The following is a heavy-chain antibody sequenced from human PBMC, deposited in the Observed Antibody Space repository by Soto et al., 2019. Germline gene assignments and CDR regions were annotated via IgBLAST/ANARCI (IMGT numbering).Heavy chain of an antibody. CDR2: IYYSGST. Sequence: QVQLQKSGPGLVKPSQTLSLTCTVSGGSISSGGYYWSWIRQHPGKGLEWIGYIYYSGSTYYNPSLKSRVTISVDTSKNQFSLKLSSVTAADTAVYYCARAYDSSGYSPSRYYYYYGMDVWGQGTTVTVSS. CDR1: GGSISSGGYY. V-gene: IGHV4-31*03. D-gene: IGHD3-22*01. J-gene: IGHJ6*02. CDR3: ARAYDSSGYSPSRYYYYYGMDV.